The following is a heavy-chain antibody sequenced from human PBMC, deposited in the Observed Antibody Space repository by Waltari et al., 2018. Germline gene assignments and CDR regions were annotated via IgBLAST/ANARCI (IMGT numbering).Heavy chain of an antibody. Sequence: EVQLVESGGGLVQRGRSLRPSCAASGFPFSSFWLSWVRQAQGKGLEWVANIKQDGSEKDYVDSVKGRFTISRDNAKNSLYLQMNSLRAEDTAVYYCASLYGMDVWGRGTTVTVSS. CDR3: ASLYGMDV. V-gene: IGHV3-7*01. J-gene: IGHJ6*02. CDR2: IKQDGSEK. CDR1: GFPFSSFW.